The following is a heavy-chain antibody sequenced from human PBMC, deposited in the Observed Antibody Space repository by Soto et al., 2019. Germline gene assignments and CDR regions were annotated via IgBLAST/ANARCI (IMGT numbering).Heavy chain of an antibody. CDR1: GGSFSGYY. CDR2: INHSGST. CDR3: ASGSWNYIINFDY. V-gene: IGHV4-34*01. D-gene: IGHD1-7*01. Sequence: TSETLSLTCAVYGGSFSGYYWSWIRQPPGKGLEWIGEINHSGSTNYNPSLKSRVTISVDTSKNQFSLKLSSVTAADTAVYYCASGSWNYIINFDYWGQGTLVTVSS. J-gene: IGHJ4*02.